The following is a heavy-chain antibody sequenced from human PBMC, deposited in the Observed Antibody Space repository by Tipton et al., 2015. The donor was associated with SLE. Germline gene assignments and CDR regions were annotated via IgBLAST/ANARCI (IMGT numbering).Heavy chain of an antibody. CDR3: AREPVYYYYYMDV. CDR2: INHSGST. Sequence: TLSLTCAVYGGSFSGYYWSWIRQPPGKGLEWIGEINHSGSTNYNPSLKSRVTISVDTSKNRFSLKLSSVIAADTAVYYCAREPVYYYYYMDVWGKGTTVTVSS. J-gene: IGHJ6*03. CDR1: GGSFSGYY. V-gene: IGHV4-34*01.